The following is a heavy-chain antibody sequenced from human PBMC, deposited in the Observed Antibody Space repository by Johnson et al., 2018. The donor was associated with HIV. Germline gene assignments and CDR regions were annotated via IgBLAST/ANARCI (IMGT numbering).Heavy chain of an antibody. V-gene: IGHV3-30-3*01. Sequence: QVQLVESGGGVVQPGRSLRLSCAASGFTFSSMHWDRQAPGKGLEWVAVISYDGSNKYYADSVKGRFTISRDNAKNSLYLQMNSLRAEDTALYYCARDRYSSSSGAFDIWGQGTMVTVSS. CDR2: ISYDGSNK. J-gene: IGHJ3*02. CDR1: GFTFSS. D-gene: IGHD6-6*01. CDR3: ARDRYSSSSGAFDI.